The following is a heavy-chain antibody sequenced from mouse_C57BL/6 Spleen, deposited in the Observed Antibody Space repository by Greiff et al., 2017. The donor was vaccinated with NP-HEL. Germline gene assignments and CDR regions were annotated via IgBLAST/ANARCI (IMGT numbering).Heavy chain of an antibody. CDR2: ISGGGGNT. CDR3: ARNPLSDYYGSSWYFDV. D-gene: IGHD1-1*01. V-gene: IGHV5-9*01. CDR1: GFTFSSYT. Sequence: EVKLVESGGGLVKPGGSLKLSCAASGFTFSSYTMSWVRQTPEKRLEWVATISGGGGNTYYPDSVKGRFTISRDNAKNTLYLQMSSLRSEDTALYYCARNPLSDYYGSSWYFDVWGTGTTVTVSS. J-gene: IGHJ1*03.